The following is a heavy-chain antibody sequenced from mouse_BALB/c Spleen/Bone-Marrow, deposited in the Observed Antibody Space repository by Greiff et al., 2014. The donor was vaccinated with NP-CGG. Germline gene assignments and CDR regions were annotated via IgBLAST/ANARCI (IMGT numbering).Heavy chain of an antibody. CDR1: GSSLTRSG. J-gene: IGHJ4*01. CDR2: IGAGGST. CDR3: ARDRSYYGMDY. V-gene: IGHV2-9*02. Sequence: QGQLKGAGPGLGAPSQSLSITCTVSGSSLTRSGVNWGRPSPGKGLGWLGVIGAGGSTNYNSALMSRLSISKDNSKSQVFLKMNGLQTDDTAMYYCARDRSYYGMDYWGQGTSVTVSS.